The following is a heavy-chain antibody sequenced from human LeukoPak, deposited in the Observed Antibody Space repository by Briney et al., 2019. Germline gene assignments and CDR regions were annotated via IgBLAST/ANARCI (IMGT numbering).Heavy chain of an antibody. CDR3: AREQRTTVTDYGFDY. CDR1: GYTFTSYY. CDR2: INPSGGST. D-gene: IGHD4-17*01. Sequence: ASVKVSCKASGYTFTSYYMHWVRQAAGQGLEWMGIINPSGGSTSYAQKFQGRVTMTRDMSTSTVYMELSSLRSEDTAVYYCAREQRTTVTDYGFDYWGQGTLVTVSS. V-gene: IGHV1-46*01. J-gene: IGHJ4*02.